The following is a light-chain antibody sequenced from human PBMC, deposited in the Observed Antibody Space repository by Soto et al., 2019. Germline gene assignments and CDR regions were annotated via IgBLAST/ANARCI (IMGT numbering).Light chain of an antibody. Sequence: QSALTQPASVSGSPGQSITISCIGTSSDVGSYNLVSWYQQHPGKAPKVLIYEASNRPSGVPDRFSGSKSGNTASLTISGLQAADEADYYCSLYTSENTYVFGTGTKLTVL. CDR1: SSDVGSYNL. CDR2: EAS. J-gene: IGLJ1*01. CDR3: SLYTSENTYV. V-gene: IGLV2-14*02.